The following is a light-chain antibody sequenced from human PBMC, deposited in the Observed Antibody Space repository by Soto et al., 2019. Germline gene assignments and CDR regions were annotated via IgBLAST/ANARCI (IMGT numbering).Light chain of an antibody. CDR3: QQYSNWPPGT. CDR1: QSVRSN. CDR2: GAS. Sequence: EIVLMQSPGTLFLSPGERATLSCRASQSVRSNLAWYQQKPGQAPRLLIYGASTRATGIPARFSGSGSGTEFTLTISSLQSEDFAVYYCQQYSNWPPGTFGQGTKVDI. V-gene: IGKV3-15*01. J-gene: IGKJ1*01.